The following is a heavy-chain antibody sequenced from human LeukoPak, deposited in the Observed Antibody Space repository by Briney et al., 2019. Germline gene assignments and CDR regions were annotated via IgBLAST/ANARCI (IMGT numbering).Heavy chain of an antibody. CDR3: ARAVVVASTNWLDP. V-gene: IGHV4-30-4*08. CDR2: IYYSGST. CDR1: GGSISSGDYY. J-gene: IGHJ5*02. Sequence: SQTLSLTCTVSGGSISSGDYYWSWIRQPPGKGLEWIGYIYYSGSTYYNPSLKSRVTISVDTSKNQFSLKLSSVTAADTAVYYCARAVVVASTNWLDPWGQGTLVTVSS. D-gene: IGHD2-15*01.